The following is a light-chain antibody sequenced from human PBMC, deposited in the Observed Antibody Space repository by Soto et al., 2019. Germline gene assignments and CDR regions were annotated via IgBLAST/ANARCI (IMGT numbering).Light chain of an antibody. V-gene: IGKV1-12*01. Sequence: DIQITHSPSSVSASLGYGLTITLQASQDISNYLNWYQQKPGKAPKLLIYAASSLQSGVPSRFSGSGSGTDFTLTISSLQPEDFATYYCQQANSCTITFGQGTRLEIK. CDR2: AAS. CDR1: QDISNY. J-gene: IGKJ5*01. CDR3: QQANSCTIT.